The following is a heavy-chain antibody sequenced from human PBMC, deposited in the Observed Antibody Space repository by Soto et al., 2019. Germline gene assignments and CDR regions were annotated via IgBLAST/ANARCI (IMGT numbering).Heavy chain of an antibody. J-gene: IGHJ3*02. Sequence: QVQLVQSGAEVKKPGASVKVSCKASGYTFTSYAMHWVRQAPGQRLEWMGWINAGNGNTKYSQKFKGRVTITRDTSTSTAYMDLSSLRAEDTAVYYCARQRPSIAVAGTHHRGAFDIWGQGTMVTVSS. CDR2: INAGNGNT. V-gene: IGHV1-3*01. CDR3: ARQRPSIAVAGTHHRGAFDI. D-gene: IGHD6-19*01. CDR1: GYTFTSYA.